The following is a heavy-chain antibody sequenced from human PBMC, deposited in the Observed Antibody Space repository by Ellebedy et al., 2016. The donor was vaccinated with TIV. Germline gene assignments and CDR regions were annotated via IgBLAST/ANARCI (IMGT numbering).Heavy chain of an antibody. D-gene: IGHD3-22*01. CDR2: INAANGNT. CDR1: GYTFTTYA. Sequence: AASVKVSCKASGYTFTTYAMHWVRQAPGQRLEGMGWINAANGNTKYSQKFQGRVTITRDTSASTAYMELSSLRSEDKAEYYCARLSRVYDSSGYNWFDPWGQGTLVTVSS. J-gene: IGHJ5*02. CDR3: ARLSRVYDSSGYNWFDP. V-gene: IGHV1-3*01.